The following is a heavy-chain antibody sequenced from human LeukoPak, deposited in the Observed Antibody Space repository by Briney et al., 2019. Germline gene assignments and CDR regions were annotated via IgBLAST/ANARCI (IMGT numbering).Heavy chain of an antibody. CDR1: GFTFSSYS. Sequence: PGGSLRLSCAASGFTFSSYSMNWVRQAPGKGLEWVGFIRSKAYGGTTEYAASVKGRFTISRDDSKSIAYLQMNSLKTEDTAVYYCTRELEPRPDYYGMDVWGQGTTVTVSS. D-gene: IGHD1-1*01. J-gene: IGHJ6*02. CDR2: IRSKAYGGTT. V-gene: IGHV3-49*04. CDR3: TRELEPRPDYYGMDV.